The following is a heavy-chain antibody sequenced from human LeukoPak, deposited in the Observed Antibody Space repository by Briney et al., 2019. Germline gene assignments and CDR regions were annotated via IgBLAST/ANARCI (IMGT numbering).Heavy chain of an antibody. V-gene: IGHV3-23*01. D-gene: IGHD3-10*01. Sequence: HPGGSLRLSCAVFGFTVSSKYMSWVRQAPGKGLEWVSAISGSGGSTYYADSVKGRFTISRDNSKNTLYLQMNSLRAGDTAVYYCAKVVLYYYGSGSTLNWFDPWGQGTLVTVSS. CDR1: GFTVSSKY. CDR2: ISGSGGST. CDR3: AKVVLYYYGSGSTLNWFDP. J-gene: IGHJ5*02.